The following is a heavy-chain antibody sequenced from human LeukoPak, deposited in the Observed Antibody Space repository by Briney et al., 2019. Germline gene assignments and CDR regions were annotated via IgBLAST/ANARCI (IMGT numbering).Heavy chain of an antibody. V-gene: IGHV4-59*01. J-gene: IGHJ5*02. D-gene: IGHD2-2*01. Sequence: TPSETLSLTCTVSGGSISSYYWSWIRQPPGKGLEWIGYIYYSGSTNYNPSLKSRVTISVDTSKNQFSLKLSSVTAADTAVYYCARVPVPAAIHDNWFDPWGQGTLVTVSS. CDR2: IYYSGST. CDR1: GGSISSYY. CDR3: ARVPVPAAIHDNWFDP.